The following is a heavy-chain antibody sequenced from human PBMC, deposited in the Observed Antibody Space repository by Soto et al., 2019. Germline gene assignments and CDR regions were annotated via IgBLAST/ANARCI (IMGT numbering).Heavy chain of an antibody. CDR1: GYTFTSYY. CDR2: INPSGGST. V-gene: IGHV1-46*01. J-gene: IGHJ6*02. Sequence: ASVKVSCKASGYTFTSYYMHWVRQAPGQGLEWMGIINPSGGSTSYAQKFQGRVTMTRDTSTSTVYMELSSLRSEDTAVYYCAREDNIVVVTAYYYYGMDVWDQGTTVTSP. D-gene: IGHD2-21*02. CDR3: AREDNIVVVTAYYYYGMDV.